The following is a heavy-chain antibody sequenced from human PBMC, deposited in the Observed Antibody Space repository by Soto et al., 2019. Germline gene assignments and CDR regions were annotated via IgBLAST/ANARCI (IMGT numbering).Heavy chain of an antibody. J-gene: IGHJ6*02. D-gene: IGHD6-13*01. CDR1: GYTFTGYC. Sequence: ASVKVSCKASGYTFTGYCMHWVRQAPGQGLEWMGWINPNSGGTNYAQKFQGRVTMTRDTSISTAYMELSRLRSDDTAVYYCARDRAAAGHHYYYYYGMDVWGQGTTVTVSS. CDR2: INPNSGGT. CDR3: ARDRAAAGHHYYYYYGMDV. V-gene: IGHV1-2*02.